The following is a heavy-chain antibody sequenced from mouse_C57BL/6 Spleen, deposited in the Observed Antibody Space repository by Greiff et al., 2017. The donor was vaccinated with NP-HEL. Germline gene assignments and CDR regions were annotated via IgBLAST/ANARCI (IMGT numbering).Heavy chain of an antibody. CDR2: IYPGDGDT. V-gene: IGHV1-82*01. CDR3: ARVYECYPWFAY. D-gene: IGHD2-3*01. J-gene: IGHJ3*01. CDR1: GYAFSSSW. Sequence: VKLMESGPELVKPGASVKISCKASGYAFSSSWMNWVKQRPGKGLEWIGRIYPGDGDTNYNGKFKGKATLTADKSSSTAYMQLSSLTSEDTAVYFGARVYECYPWFAYWGQGTLVTVSA.